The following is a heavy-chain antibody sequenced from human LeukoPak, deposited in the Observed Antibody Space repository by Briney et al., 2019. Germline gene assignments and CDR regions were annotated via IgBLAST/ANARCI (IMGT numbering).Heavy chain of an antibody. V-gene: IGHV3-7*01. CDR2: IRQDGSEK. D-gene: IGHD1-14*01. Sequence: PGGSLRLSCAASGFTFSSYWMSWVRQAPGKGLEWVANIRQDGSEKNYVDSVKGRFTISRDNAKNSLYLQMNSLRVEDTAVYYCVKDNPLDYWGQGTLVIVSS. J-gene: IGHJ4*02. CDR3: VKDNPLDY. CDR1: GFTFSSYW.